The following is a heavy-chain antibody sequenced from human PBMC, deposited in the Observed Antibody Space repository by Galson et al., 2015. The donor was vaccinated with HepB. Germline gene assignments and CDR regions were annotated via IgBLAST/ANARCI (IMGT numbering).Heavy chain of an antibody. CDR1: GFTLSDYY. D-gene: IGHD3-3*01. CDR2: IISSSSYT. Sequence: LRLSCAASGFTLSDYYMSWIRQAPGKGLEWVSYIISSSSYTNYADSVKGRFTISRDNAKNSLYLQMNSLRAEDTAVYYCARNRYYDFWSGYDNNWFDPWGQGTLVTVSS. CDR3: ARNRYYDFWSGYDNNWFDP. J-gene: IGHJ5*02. V-gene: IGHV3-11*06.